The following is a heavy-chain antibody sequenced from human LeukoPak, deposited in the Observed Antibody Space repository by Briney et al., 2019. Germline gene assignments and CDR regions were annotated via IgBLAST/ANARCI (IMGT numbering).Heavy chain of an antibody. CDR3: STFGF. CDR2: ISGDGRNK. Sequence: PGGSLRLSCTASAFTFKNYGIHWVRQAPGKGLEWVAVISGDGRNKYYADSVKGRFTVSRDNPKNTLFLQMNSLRPEDTAVYYCSTFGFWGRGTLVTVSS. CDR1: AFTFKNYG. J-gene: IGHJ4*02. V-gene: IGHV3-30*03.